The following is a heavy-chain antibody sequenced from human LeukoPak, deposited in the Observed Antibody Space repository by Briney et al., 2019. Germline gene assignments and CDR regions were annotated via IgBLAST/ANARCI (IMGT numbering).Heavy chain of an antibody. CDR1: GFTFSSYG. CDR3: AKSETWLLLTLFDY. Sequence: GGSLRLSCAASGFTFSSYGMHWVRQAPGKGLEWVAVISYDGSNKYYADSVKGRFTISRDNSKNTLYLQMNSLRAEDTAAYYCAKSETWLLLTLFDYWGQGTLVTVSS. D-gene: IGHD3-22*01. V-gene: IGHV3-30*18. CDR2: ISYDGSNK. J-gene: IGHJ4*02.